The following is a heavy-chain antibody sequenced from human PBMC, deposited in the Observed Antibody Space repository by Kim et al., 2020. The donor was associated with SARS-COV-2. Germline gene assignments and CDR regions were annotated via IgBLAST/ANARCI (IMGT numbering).Heavy chain of an antibody. J-gene: IGHJ6*02. CDR2: ISSSGSTI. V-gene: IGHV3-48*03. CDR3: ARDDYNSYYFYAMDV. D-gene: IGHD4-4*01. Sequence: GGSLRLSCADSGFTFSSYEMNWVRQAPGKGLEWVSYISSSGSTIYYADSVKGRFTISRDNAKNSVYLQMNSLRAEDTAVYFCARDDYNSYYFYAMDVWGQGTTVTVSS. CDR1: GFTFSSYE.